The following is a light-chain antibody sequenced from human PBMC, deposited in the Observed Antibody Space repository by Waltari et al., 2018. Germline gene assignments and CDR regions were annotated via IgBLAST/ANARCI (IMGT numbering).Light chain of an antibody. Sequence: DTLMTQSPATLSASPGERGTLSCRASQSVTTNSAMYQQKPGQAPRLLIYRASTRATGVPARFSGSGSGTEFTLTINALQSEDFAVYYCHQYNNWPPNTFGQGTLLEIK. J-gene: IGKJ2*01. V-gene: IGKV3-15*01. CDR1: QSVTTN. CDR3: HQYNNWPPNT. CDR2: RAS.